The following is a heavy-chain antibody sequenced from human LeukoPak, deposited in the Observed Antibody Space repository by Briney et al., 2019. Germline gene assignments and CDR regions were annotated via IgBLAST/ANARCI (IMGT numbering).Heavy chain of an antibody. V-gene: IGHV4-34*01. CDR1: GGCFSGYY. CDR2: INHSGST. D-gene: IGHD2-15*01. J-gene: IGHJ4*02. CDR3: ASGVAVRDY. Sequence: PSETLSLTCAVSGGCFSGYYWSWIRQPPGKGLEWIGEINHSGSTNYNPSLKSRVSISVDTSKNQFSLKLSSVTAADTAVYYCASGVAVRDYWGKGTLVTVSS.